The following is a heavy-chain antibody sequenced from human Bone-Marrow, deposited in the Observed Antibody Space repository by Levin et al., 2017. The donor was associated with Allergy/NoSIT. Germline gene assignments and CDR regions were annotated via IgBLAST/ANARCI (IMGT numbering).Heavy chain of an antibody. V-gene: IGHV4-4*07. CDR1: SGSLDTYY. D-gene: IGHD3-10*01. CDR2: VASRGST. J-gene: IGHJ5*02. CDR3: ARINYGSGSFFDP. Sequence: SETLSLTCTVSSGSLDTYYWTWIRQPAGKGLEWIGRVASRGSTNYNPSLKSRLTMSIDTSKNQFSLKMRSVTAADTAIYYCARINYGSGSFFDPWGQGILVTVSS.